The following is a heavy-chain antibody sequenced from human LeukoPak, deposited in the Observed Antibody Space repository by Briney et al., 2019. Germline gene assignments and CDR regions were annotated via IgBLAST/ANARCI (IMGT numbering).Heavy chain of an antibody. CDR2: ISGSGGST. D-gene: IGHD6-13*01. CDR1: GFTFSSYA. Sequence: GGSLRLSCAASGFTFSSYAMSWVRQAPGKGLEWVSAISGSGGSTYYADSVKGRLTISRDNSKNTLYLQMNSLRAEDTAVYYCAKPFHGAAAGTEVSYWGQGTLVTVSS. J-gene: IGHJ4*02. CDR3: AKPFHGAAAGTEVSY. V-gene: IGHV3-23*01.